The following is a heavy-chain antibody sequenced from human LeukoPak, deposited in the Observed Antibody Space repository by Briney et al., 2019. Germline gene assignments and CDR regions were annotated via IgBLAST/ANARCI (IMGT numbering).Heavy chain of an antibody. V-gene: IGHV4-30-4*01. CDR2: IYYSGST. CDR3: ARAGDSSGYLRAKLAYFDY. D-gene: IGHD3-22*01. Sequence: KPSQTLSLTCTVSGGSISSGDYYWSWIRQPPGKGLEWIGYIYYSGSTYYNPSLKSRVTISVDTSKNQFSLELSSVTAADTAVYYCARAGDSSGYLRAKLAYFDYWGQGTLVTVSS. CDR1: GGSISSGDYY. J-gene: IGHJ4*02.